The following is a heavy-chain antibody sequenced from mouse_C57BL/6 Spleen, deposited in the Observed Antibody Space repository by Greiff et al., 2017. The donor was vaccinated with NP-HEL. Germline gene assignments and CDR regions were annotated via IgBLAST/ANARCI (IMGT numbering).Heavy chain of an antibody. V-gene: IGHV1-82*01. J-gene: IGHJ3*01. Sequence: VQLQQSGPELVKPGASVKISCKASGYAFSSSWMNWVKQRPGKGLEWIGRIYPGDGDTNYNGKFKGKATLTADKSSSTAYMQLSSLTSEDSAVYFCARSGLYYGSSWFAYWGQGILVTVSA. CDR3: ARSGLYYGSSWFAY. CDR1: GYAFSSSW. D-gene: IGHD1-1*01. CDR2: IYPGDGDT.